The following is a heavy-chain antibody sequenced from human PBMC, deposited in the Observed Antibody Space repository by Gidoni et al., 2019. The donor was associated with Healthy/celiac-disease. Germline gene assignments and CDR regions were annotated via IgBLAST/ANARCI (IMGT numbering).Heavy chain of an antibody. CDR2: IIPIFGTA. V-gene: IGHV1-69*01. CDR1: GGPFSSYA. J-gene: IGHJ4*02. D-gene: IGHD3-3*01. CDR3: ASSGFLEWSYYFDY. Sequence: VQLVQSGAEVKKPGSSVKVSCKASGGPFSSYALSGVRQAPGQGLEWMGGIIPIFGTANYAQKFQGRVTITADESTSTAYMELSSLRSEDTAVYYCASSGFLEWSYYFDYWGQGTLVTVSS.